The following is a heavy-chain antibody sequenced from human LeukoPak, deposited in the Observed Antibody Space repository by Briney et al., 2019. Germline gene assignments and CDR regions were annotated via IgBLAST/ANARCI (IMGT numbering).Heavy chain of an antibody. CDR1: GFTLSSYA. Sequence: GGSLRLSCAASGFTLSSYAMSWVRQAPGKGLEWVSAISGSGGSTYYADSVKGRFTISRDNSKNTLYLQMNSLRAEDTAVYYCAKEGWFGELSDLEKVFDPWGQGTLVTVSS. V-gene: IGHV3-23*01. CDR2: ISGSGGST. J-gene: IGHJ5*02. CDR3: AKEGWFGELSDLEKVFDP. D-gene: IGHD3-10*01.